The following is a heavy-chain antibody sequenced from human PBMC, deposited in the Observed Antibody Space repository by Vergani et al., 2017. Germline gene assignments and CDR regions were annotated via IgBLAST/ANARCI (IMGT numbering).Heavy chain of an antibody. V-gene: IGHV4-39*01. CDR2: IHYSGST. J-gene: IGHJ5*02. D-gene: IGHD6-19*01. CDR1: GASIRSSNYY. Sequence: QLQLQESGPGLVKPSATLSLSCSVSGASIRSSNYYWGWIRPPPGKGLEWIASIHYSGSTYYNPSLKSRVTISVDTSKNQFSLKLSSVTAAGTAVYFCARHSTVEWLVKLGWIDPWGQGILVTVSS. CDR3: ARHSTVEWLVKLGWIDP.